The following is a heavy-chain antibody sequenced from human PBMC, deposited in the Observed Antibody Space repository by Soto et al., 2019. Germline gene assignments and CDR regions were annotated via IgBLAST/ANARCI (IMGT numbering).Heavy chain of an antibody. Sequence: EVQLVESGGGLVQPGGSLRLSCVASGFTFSSYSMNWVRQAPGKGLEWVSYISSSISTIYYADSVKGRFTISRDNAKNSMYLQVNSLRDEDTAVYYCARGTRYFDLWGRGTLVTVSS. D-gene: IGHD3-3*01. V-gene: IGHV3-48*02. CDR1: GFTFSSYS. J-gene: IGHJ2*01. CDR2: ISSSISTI. CDR3: ARGTRYFDL.